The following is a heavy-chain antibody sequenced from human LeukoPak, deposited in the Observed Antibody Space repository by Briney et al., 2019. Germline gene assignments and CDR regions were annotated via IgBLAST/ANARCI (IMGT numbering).Heavy chain of an antibody. V-gene: IGHV4-59*13. CDR2: IYYSGSA. J-gene: IGHJ6*02. D-gene: IGHD2-15*01. CDR3: ARAPGGWSMDV. Sequence: SETLSLTCTVSGGSIGSYYWSWIRQPPGRGLEWIGYIYYSGSANYNPSLKSRVTISVDTSKNQFSLKPSSVTAADTAVYYCARAPGGWSMDVWGQGTTVTVSS. CDR1: GGSIGSYY.